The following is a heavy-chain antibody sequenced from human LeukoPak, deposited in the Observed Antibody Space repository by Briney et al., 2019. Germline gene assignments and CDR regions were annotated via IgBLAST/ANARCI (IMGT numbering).Heavy chain of an antibody. CDR2: ISSSSSYI. D-gene: IGHD3-10*01. CDR1: GFTFSSYS. Sequence: GGSLRLSCAASGFTFSSYSMNWVRQAPGKGLEWVSSISSSSSYIYYADSVKGRFTISRDNAKNSLYLQMNSLRAEDTALYYCAKGGRITMVRGVIITLSSFDYWGQGTLVTVSS. CDR3: AKGGRITMVRGVIITLSSFDY. J-gene: IGHJ4*02. V-gene: IGHV3-21*04.